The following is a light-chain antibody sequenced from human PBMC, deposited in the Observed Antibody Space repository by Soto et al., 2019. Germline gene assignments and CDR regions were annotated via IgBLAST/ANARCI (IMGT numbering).Light chain of an antibody. CDR1: QSISSW. CDR3: QQSHSTPPT. J-gene: IGKJ5*01. Sequence: DIQMTQSPSTLSASVGDRVTITCRASQSISSWLAWYQQKPGKAPKLLIYGASHLQSGVPFRFFGSGSGTDFTLTIDNLQHEDSATYYCQQSHSTPPTFGPGTRLEIK. CDR2: GAS. V-gene: IGKV1-39*01.